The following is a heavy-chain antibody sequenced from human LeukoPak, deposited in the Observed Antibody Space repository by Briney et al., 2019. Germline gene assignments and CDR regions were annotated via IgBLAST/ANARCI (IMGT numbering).Heavy chain of an antibody. D-gene: IGHD6-19*01. Sequence: ASVKVSCKASGYTFTSYGISWVRQAPGQGLEWMGWISAYNGNTNYAQKLQGRVTMTTDTSASTAYMELSSLRSEDTAVYYCARSSPASFRPYSIGWDINAFDIWGQGTMVTVSS. CDR1: GYTFTSYG. CDR2: ISAYNGNT. V-gene: IGHV1-18*01. J-gene: IGHJ3*02. CDR3: ARSSPASFRPYSIGWDINAFDI.